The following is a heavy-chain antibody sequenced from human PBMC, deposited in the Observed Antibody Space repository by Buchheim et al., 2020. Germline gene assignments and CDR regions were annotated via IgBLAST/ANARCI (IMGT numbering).Heavy chain of an antibody. CDR3: ARDRKYYDFWSGYYNGALGFDY. Sequence: QVQLQESGPGLVKPSGTLSLTCAVSGGSISSSNWWSWVRQPPGKGLEWIGEIYHSGSTNYNPSLKSRVTISVDKSKNQFSLKLSSVTAADTAVYYCARDRKYYDFWSGYYNGALGFDYWGQGTL. J-gene: IGHJ4*02. CDR2: IYHSGST. V-gene: IGHV4-4*02. D-gene: IGHD3-3*01. CDR1: GGSISSSNW.